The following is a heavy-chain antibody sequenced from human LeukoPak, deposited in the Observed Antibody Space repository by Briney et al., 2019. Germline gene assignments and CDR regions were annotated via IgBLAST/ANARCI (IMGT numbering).Heavy chain of an antibody. V-gene: IGHV3-30*02. J-gene: IGHJ4*02. Sequence: GGSLRLSCAASGFTFSSYGMHWVRQAPGKGLEWVAFIRYDGSNKYYADSVKGRFTISRDNSKNTLYLQMNSLRAEDTAVYYCAKERRHCSGGSCLDYWGQGTLVTVSS. CDR3: AKERRHCSGGSCLDY. D-gene: IGHD2-15*01. CDR1: GFTFSSYG. CDR2: IRYDGSNK.